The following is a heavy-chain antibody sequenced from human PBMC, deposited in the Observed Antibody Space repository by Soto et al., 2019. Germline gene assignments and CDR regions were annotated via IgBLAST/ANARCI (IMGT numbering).Heavy chain of an antibody. D-gene: IGHD3-16*01. J-gene: IGHJ5*02. CDR3: AGGGVRLLGGWFDP. Sequence: PSETLSLTCSVSGGSVSIGSYYWGWIRQPPGKGLEWIGSIYYSGSTHYNPSLKSRVTISVDTSKNQFSLKLASVTAADTAVYYCAGGGVRLLGGWFDPWGQGSLVTVSS. V-gene: IGHV4-39*02. CDR2: IYYSGST. CDR1: GGSVSIGSYY.